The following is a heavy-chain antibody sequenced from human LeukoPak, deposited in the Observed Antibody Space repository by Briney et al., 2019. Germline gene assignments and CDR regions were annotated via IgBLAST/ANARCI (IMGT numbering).Heavy chain of an antibody. CDR1: GGSISSISSNNYH. D-gene: IGHD4-23*01. CDR2: IYYSGST. Sequence: SETLSLTCIVSGGSISSISSNNYHWGWIRQPPGKGLEWIGSIYYSGSTYYNPSLKSRVTISVDTSKNQFSLKLSSVTAADTAPYHCAREMGVVTAHGIDVWGQGTTVTVSS. J-gene: IGHJ6*02. CDR3: AREMGVVTAHGIDV. V-gene: IGHV4-39*02.